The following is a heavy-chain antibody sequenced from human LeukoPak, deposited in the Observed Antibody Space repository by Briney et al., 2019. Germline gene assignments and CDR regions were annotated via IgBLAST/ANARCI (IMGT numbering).Heavy chain of an antibody. Sequence: PGGSLRLSCVASGFTFSSYNTNWVRQAPGKGLEWVSSISSSSSYIYYADSVKGRFTISRDNAKNSLYLQMNSLRAEDTAVYHWARDLAAYSSGWYFLWGQGTMVTVSS. CDR1: GFTFSSYN. V-gene: IGHV3-21*01. D-gene: IGHD6-19*01. J-gene: IGHJ3*01. CDR3: ARDLAAYSSGWYFL. CDR2: ISSSSSYI.